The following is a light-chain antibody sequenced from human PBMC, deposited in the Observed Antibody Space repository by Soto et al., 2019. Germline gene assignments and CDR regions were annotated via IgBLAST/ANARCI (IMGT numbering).Light chain of an antibody. CDR3: QQYNTFCT. V-gene: IGKV1-5*03. CDR2: EAS. CDR1: QMIYTW. J-gene: IGKJ1*01. Sequence: DIQMTQSPSTLSASVGDRVTITCRASQMIYTWLAWYQQKPGKAPKLLIYEASSLDVGVPSRFSGSGSGTEFTLTISSLQPDDFATYYCQQYNTFCTFGQGTKVDIK.